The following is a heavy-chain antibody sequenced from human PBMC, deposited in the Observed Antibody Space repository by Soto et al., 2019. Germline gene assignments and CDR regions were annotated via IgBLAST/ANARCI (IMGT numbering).Heavy chain of an antibody. CDR1: GYTFTNYY. Sequence: QVQLVQSGAEVKKPGASVKVSCKASGYTFTNYYIHWVRQAPGQGLEWVGLINPKTGTTNDAPKFQGRVTMTSDTSPRTAYMALSSLRSEDTAVFYCARVLEGRYYNESSGYWGQGTLGTVSS. CDR2: INPKTGTT. J-gene: IGHJ4*02. V-gene: IGHV1-46*01. CDR3: ARVLEGRYYNESSGY. D-gene: IGHD3-22*01.